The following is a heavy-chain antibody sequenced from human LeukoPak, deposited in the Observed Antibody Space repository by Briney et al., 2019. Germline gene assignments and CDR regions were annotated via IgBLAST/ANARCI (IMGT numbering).Heavy chain of an antibody. D-gene: IGHD4-17*01. Sequence: GGSLRLSCAASGFTFSSYGMHWVRQAPGKGLEWVAVIWYDGSNKYYADSVKGRFTISRDNSKNTLYLQMNSLRAEDTAVYYCARDQDYGDYYGMDVWGQGTTVTVSS. J-gene: IGHJ6*02. CDR2: IWYDGSNK. CDR1: GFTFSSYG. V-gene: IGHV3-33*01. CDR3: ARDQDYGDYYGMDV.